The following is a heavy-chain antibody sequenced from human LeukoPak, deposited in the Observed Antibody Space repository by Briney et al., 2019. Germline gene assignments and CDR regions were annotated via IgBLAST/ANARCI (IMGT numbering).Heavy chain of an antibody. J-gene: IGHJ5*02. Sequence: SSETLSLTCTVSGGSISSGGYYWSWIRQHPGKGLEWIGYIYYSGSTYYNPSLKSRVTISVDTSKNQFSLKLSSVTAADTAVYYCASGSGSYNWFDPWGQGTLVTVSS. V-gene: IGHV4-31*03. CDR1: GGSISSGGYY. CDR2: IYYSGST. CDR3: ASGSGSYNWFDP. D-gene: IGHD3-10*01.